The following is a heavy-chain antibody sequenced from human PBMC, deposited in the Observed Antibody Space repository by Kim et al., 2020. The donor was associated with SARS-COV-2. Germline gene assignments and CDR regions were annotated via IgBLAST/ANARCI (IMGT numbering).Heavy chain of an antibody. CDR1: EYTFNNYW. V-gene: IGHV5-51*01. CDR2: IYPGDSDT. J-gene: IGHJ4*02. Sequence: GESLKISCKASEYTFNNYWIGWVRQMPGKGLQWLGIIYPGDSDTKYNPSVQGQVTISADWSLTTAYLQWSSLKASDTAIYYCARAPSGTFSPFYFAYWGQ. D-gene: IGHD1-26*01. CDR3: ARAPSGTFSPFYFAY.